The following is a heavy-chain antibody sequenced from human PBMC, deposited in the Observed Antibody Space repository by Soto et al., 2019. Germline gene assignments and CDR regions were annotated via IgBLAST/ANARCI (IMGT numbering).Heavy chain of an antibody. J-gene: IGHJ4*02. D-gene: IGHD2-15*01. Sequence: PSETLSLTCAVSGGSISSGGYSWSWIRQPPGKGLEWIGYIYHSGSTYYNPSLKSRVTISVDRSKNQFSLKLSSVTAADTAVYYCARTSLVVAALPYYFDYWGQGTLVTVSS. CDR2: IYHSGST. CDR1: GGSISSGGYS. V-gene: IGHV4-30-2*01. CDR3: ARTSLVVAALPYYFDY.